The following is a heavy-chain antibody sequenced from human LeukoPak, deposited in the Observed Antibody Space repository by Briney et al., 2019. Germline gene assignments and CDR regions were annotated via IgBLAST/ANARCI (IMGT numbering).Heavy chain of an antibody. D-gene: IGHD3-10*01. CDR3: ARRRYYGSGSYSRKGDNWFDP. Sequence: ASVKVSCKASGYTFTGYYMHWVRQAPGQGLEWMGWINPNSGGTNYAQKFQGRVTMTRDTSISTAYMELSRLRSDDTAVYYCARRRYYGSGSYSRKGDNWFDPWGQGTLVTVSS. CDR2: INPNSGGT. J-gene: IGHJ5*02. CDR1: GYTFTGYY. V-gene: IGHV1-2*02.